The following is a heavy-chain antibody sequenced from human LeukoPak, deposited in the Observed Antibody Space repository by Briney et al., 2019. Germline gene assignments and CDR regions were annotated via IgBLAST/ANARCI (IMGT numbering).Heavy chain of an antibody. CDR3: ARHGGDWAFDY. V-gene: IGHV4-59*08. Sequence: PSETLSLTCTVSGGSISSYYWSWIRQPPGKGLEWIGYNYYSGSTKSNPSLKSRVTISVDTSKNQFSLKLSSVTAADTAVYYCARHGGDWAFDYWGQGTLVTVCS. CDR1: GGSISSYY. J-gene: IGHJ4*02. CDR2: NYYSGST. D-gene: IGHD2-21*02.